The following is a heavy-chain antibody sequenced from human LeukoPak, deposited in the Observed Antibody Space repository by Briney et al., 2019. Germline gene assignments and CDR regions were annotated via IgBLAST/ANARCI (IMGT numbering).Heavy chain of an antibody. V-gene: IGHV4-59*11. Sequence: SETLSLTCTVSGGSISSHYWSWIRQPPGKGLDWIGYIYYSGSTNYNPSLKSRVTISVDTSKNQFSLKLSSVTAADTAVYYCARGRPAADFDPWGQGTLVTVSS. CDR2: IYYSGST. J-gene: IGHJ5*02. CDR3: ARGRPAADFDP. CDR1: GGSISSHY. D-gene: IGHD2-2*01.